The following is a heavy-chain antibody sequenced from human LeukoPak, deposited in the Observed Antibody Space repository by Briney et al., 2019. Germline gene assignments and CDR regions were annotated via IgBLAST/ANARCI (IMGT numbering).Heavy chain of an antibody. Sequence: GGSLRLSCAASGFTFSSYAMSWVRQAPGKGLEWVSGISDGGGRTYYPDSVKGRFTISRDNSKNTLYLQMSSLIAEDTAVYYCAKETDYWGQGTLVTVSS. CDR2: ISDGGGRT. CDR1: GFTFSSYA. CDR3: AKETDY. V-gene: IGHV3-23*01. J-gene: IGHJ4*02.